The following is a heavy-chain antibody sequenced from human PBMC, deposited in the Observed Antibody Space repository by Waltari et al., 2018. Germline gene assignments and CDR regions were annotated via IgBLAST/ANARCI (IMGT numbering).Heavy chain of an antibody. CDR2: ISRRSSYI. Sequence: EVQLVESGGGLVKPGGSLRLSCAASGFTFSSYSMNWVRQAPGNGMEGVSSISRRSSYIYYAGSGNGRFTISRDNAKNSLYLQMNSLRAEDTAVYYCARDPRYCSSTSCHDYWGQGTLVTVSS. J-gene: IGHJ4*02. CDR3: ARDPRYCSSTSCHDY. V-gene: IGHV3-21*01. CDR1: GFTFSSYS. D-gene: IGHD2-2*01.